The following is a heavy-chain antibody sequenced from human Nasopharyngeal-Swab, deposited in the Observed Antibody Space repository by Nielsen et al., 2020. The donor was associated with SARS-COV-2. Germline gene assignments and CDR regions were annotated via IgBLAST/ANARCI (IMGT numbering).Heavy chain of an antibody. J-gene: IGHJ5*02. CDR3: ARFSPPLYCNSPTCLATWFDP. CDR1: CFNFFSYC. Sequence: ASAQVFSKASCFNFFSYCISWVGQAPGERGEWVGWISVYNGNTNYAQNLQGRVTMTTDTSTSTAYMELRSLRSGDTAVYYCARFSPPLYCNSPTCLATWFDPWGQGTLVTVSS. CDR2: ISVYNGNT. V-gene: IGHV1-18*01. D-gene: IGHD2-2*01.